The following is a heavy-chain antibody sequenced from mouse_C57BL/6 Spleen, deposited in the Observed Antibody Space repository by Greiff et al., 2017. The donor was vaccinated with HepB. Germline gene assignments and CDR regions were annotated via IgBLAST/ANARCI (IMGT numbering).Heavy chain of an antibody. CDR2: IYPGDGGT. Sequence: VKLQESGPELVKPGASVKISCKASGYAFSSSWMNWVKQRPGKGLEWIGRIYPGDGGTNYNGKFKGKATLTADKSSSTAYMQLSSLPSEDSAVFFCANQVLLRYQKVGNYWGQGTSVTGAS. CDR3: ANQVLLRYQKVGNY. CDR1: GYAFSSSW. D-gene: IGHD1-1*01. J-gene: IGHJ4*01. V-gene: IGHV1-82*01.